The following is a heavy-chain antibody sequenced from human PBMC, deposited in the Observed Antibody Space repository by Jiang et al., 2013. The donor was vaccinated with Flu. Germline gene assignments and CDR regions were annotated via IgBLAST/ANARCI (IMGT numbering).Heavy chain of an antibody. Sequence: SGPGLVKPSETLSLTCTFSGGSISSGSHYWGWIRQPPGKGLEWIGSIYHSGSTYYNPSLRSRITISVDTSKNQFSLKLSSVSAADTAVYYCARCDATGYYGMDAWGPRDHGSPSPQ. CDR1: GGSISSGSHY. J-gene: IGHJ6*01. CDR3: ARCDATGYYGMDA. D-gene: IGHD7-27*01. V-gene: IGHV4-39*01. CDR2: IYHSGST.